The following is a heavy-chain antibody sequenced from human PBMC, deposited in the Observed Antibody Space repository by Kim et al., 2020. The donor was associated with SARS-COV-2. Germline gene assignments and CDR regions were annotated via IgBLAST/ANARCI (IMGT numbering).Heavy chain of an antibody. CDR3: ARVMRVATFDY. V-gene: IGHV1-18*04. Sequence: ASVKVSCKASGYTLTSYGLSWVRQAPGQGLEWMGWISANNGNTNYAQKLQGRVTMTTDTSTSTAYMEVRRLRSDDTAVYYCARVMRVATFDYWGQGTLVTDSS. CDR2: ISANNGNT. D-gene: IGHD5-12*01. J-gene: IGHJ4*02. CDR1: GYTLTSYG.